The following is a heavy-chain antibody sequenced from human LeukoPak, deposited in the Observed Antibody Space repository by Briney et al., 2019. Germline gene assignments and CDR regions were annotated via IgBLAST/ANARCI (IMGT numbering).Heavy chain of an antibody. CDR1: GGSISSGDYY. D-gene: IGHD2-15*01. Sequence: SETLSLTCTVSGGSISSGDYYWSWIRQPPGKGLEWVGYIYYSGSTYYNPSLKSRVTISVDTPKNQFSLKLSSVTAADTAVYYCARDIVVSSYYYYMDVWGKGTTVTVSS. V-gene: IGHV4-30-4*08. CDR3: ARDIVVSSYYYYMDV. CDR2: IYYSGST. J-gene: IGHJ6*03.